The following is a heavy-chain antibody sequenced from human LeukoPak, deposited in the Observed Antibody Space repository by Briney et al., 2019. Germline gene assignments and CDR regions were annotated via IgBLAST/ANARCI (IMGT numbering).Heavy chain of an antibody. CDR3: AGHRNYYGSGSYN. D-gene: IGHD3-10*01. CDR2: INHSGST. V-gene: IGHV4-34*01. J-gene: IGHJ4*02. Sequence: SETLSLTCAVYGGSFSGYYWSWIRQPPGKGLEWIGEINHSGSTNYNPSLKSRVTISVDRSKSQFSLKLSSVTAAETAVYYCAGHRNYYGSGSYNWGQGTLVTVSS. CDR1: GGSFSGYY.